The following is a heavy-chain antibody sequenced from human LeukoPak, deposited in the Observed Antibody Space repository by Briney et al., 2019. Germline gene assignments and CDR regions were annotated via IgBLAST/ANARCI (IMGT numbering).Heavy chain of an antibody. D-gene: IGHD1-20*01. J-gene: IGHJ4*02. CDR2: INHSGST. CDR1: GGSFSGYY. CDR3: ARANYNWNYWDY. V-gene: IGHV4-34*01. Sequence: SETLSLTCAVYGGSFSGYYWSWIRQPPGKGLEWIGEINHSGSTNYNPSLKRRVTVPVDTSKNQFSLKLSSVTAADTAVYYCARANYNWNYWDYWGQGTLVTVSS.